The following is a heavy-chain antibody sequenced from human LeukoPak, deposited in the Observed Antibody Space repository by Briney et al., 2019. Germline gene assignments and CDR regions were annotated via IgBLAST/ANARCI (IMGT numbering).Heavy chain of an antibody. CDR1: GYSFTSYW. J-gene: IGHJ4*02. Sequence: LGESLKISCKGSGYSFTSYWIGWVRQMPGKGLEWMGIIYPGDSDTSYSPSFQGQVTISADKSISTAYLQWSSLKASDTAMYYCARGDSGGSWETYYFDYWGQGTLVTVSS. CDR2: IYPGDSDT. D-gene: IGHD2-15*01. V-gene: IGHV5-51*01. CDR3: ARGDSGGSWETYYFDY.